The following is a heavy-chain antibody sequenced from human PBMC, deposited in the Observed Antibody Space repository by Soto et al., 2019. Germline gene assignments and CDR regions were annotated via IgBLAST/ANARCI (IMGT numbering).Heavy chain of an antibody. CDR2: IYYSGST. D-gene: IGHD5-12*01. Sequence: SETLSLTCTVSGGSISSSSYYWGWIRQPPGKGLEWIGSIYYSGSTYYNPSLKSRVTISVDTSKNQFSLKLSSVTAADTAVYYCARTEGDIVATSLDYWGQGPLVTVSS. J-gene: IGHJ4*02. CDR1: GGSISSSSYY. CDR3: ARTEGDIVATSLDY. V-gene: IGHV4-39*01.